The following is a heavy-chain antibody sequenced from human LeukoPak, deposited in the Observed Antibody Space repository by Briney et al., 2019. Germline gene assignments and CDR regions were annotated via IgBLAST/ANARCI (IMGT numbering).Heavy chain of an antibody. V-gene: IGHV4-61*02. Sequence: EPSETLSLTCTVSGGSISSGSYYWSWIRQPAGKGLEWIGRIYISGSNNYNPSLKSRVTISVDTSKNQFSLRLSSVTAADTVVYYCARGHTYYYGSGSYYLDYWGQGTLVTVSS. CDR2: IYISGSN. CDR3: ARGHTYYYGSGSYYLDY. J-gene: IGHJ4*02. CDR1: GGSISSGSYY. D-gene: IGHD3-10*01.